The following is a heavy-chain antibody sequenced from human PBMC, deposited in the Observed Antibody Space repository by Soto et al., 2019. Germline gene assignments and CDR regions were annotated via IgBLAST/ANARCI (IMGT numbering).Heavy chain of an antibody. CDR3: TTDSYITSIIVRFDY. CDR2: VKSKNDGGTT. CDR1: GFTFSNAW. D-gene: IGHD3-22*01. V-gene: IGHV3-15*07. J-gene: IGHJ4*01. Sequence: GGSLRLSXAASGFTFSNAWINWVRQAPGKGLEWVGRVKSKNDGGTTDFAAPVKGRFAISRDDSKNMVYLEMNSLQTEDTAIYYCTTDSYITSIIVRFDYWGHGTLVTVSS.